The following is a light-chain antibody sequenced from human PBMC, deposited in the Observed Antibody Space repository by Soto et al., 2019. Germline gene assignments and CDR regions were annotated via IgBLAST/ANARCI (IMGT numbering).Light chain of an antibody. CDR3: QQHNDYPIT. J-gene: IGKJ5*01. Sequence: DIQMTQSPSTLSASVGDRVTITCRASQSISDWLACYQQKPGKAPYLLIYKASNLESGVPSRFSGSGSGTEFTLTISSLQPDDFATYYCQQHNDYPITFGQGTRLEIK. CDR1: QSISDW. CDR2: KAS. V-gene: IGKV1-5*03.